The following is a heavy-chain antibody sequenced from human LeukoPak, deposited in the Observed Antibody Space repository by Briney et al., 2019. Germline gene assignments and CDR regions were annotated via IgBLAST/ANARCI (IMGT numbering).Heavy chain of an antibody. D-gene: IGHD2-21*02. V-gene: IGHV5-51*01. CDR3: ARLHLTASLAAVYFDY. CDR2: IYPGDSDT. CDR1: GYSFTNYW. J-gene: IGHJ4*02. Sequence: GESLKIPCKGSGYSFTNYWIGWVRQMPGKGLEWMGIIYPGDSDTRYSPSFQAQVTIPADKSISTASLQWSSLKASDTAMYYCARLHLTASLAAVYFDYWGQGTLVTVSS.